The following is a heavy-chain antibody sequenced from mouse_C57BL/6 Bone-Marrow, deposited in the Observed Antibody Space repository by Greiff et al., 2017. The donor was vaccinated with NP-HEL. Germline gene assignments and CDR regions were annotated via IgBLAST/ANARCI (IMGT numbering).Heavy chain of an antibody. V-gene: IGHV1-55*01. J-gene: IGHJ1*03. D-gene: IGHD1-1*01. CDR3: ARVLYYYGSSFYWYFDV. CDR1: GYTFTSYW. Sequence: VKLVESGAELVKPGASVKMSCKASGYTFTSYWITWVKQRPGQGLEWIGDIYPGSGSTNYNEKFKSKATLTVDTSSSTAYMQLSSLTSEDSAVYYCARVLYYYGSSFYWYFDVWGTGTTVTVSS. CDR2: IYPGSGST.